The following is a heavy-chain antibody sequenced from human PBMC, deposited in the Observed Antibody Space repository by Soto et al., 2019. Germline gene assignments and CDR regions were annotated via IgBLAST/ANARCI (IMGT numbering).Heavy chain of an antibody. CDR2: IWYDGSNK. CDR1: GFTFSSYG. D-gene: IGHD3-22*01. CDR3: ARASPEWYYYDSSGYYPNHLDY. J-gene: IGHJ4*02. Sequence: QVQLVESGGGVVQPGRSLRLSCAASGFTFSSYGMHWVRQAPGKGLEWVAVIWYDGSNKYYADSVKGRFTISRDNSKNTLYLQMNSLRAEDTAVYYCARASPEWYYYDSSGYYPNHLDYWGQGTLVTVSS. V-gene: IGHV3-33*01.